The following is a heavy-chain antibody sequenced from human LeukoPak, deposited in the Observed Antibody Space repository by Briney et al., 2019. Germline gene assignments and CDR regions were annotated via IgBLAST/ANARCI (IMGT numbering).Heavy chain of an antibody. V-gene: IGHV3-23*01. Sequence: AGGTLRLSCAGSGFPFSSHGMNWVRQAPGKGLEWVSGITGSGADTFYADSVKGRFTISRDNSKNTLYLQMSSLRAEDTAVYYCAKPRQVGGVIVTPSFDKWGQGILVTVSS. CDR2: ITGSGADT. D-gene: IGHD3-16*02. CDR3: AKPRQVGGVIVTPSFDK. CDR1: GFPFSSHG. J-gene: IGHJ4*02.